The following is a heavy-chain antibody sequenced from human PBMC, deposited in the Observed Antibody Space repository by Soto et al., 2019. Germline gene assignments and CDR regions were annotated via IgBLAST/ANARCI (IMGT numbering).Heavy chain of an antibody. V-gene: IGHV1-58*01. CDR1: GFTFTSSA. CDR3: AAGSRQGTNWFDP. CDR2: IVVGSGNA. Sequence: SVKVSCRASGFTFTSSAVQWVRQARGQRLEWIGWIVVGSGNANYAQKFQERVTITRDMSTSTAYMELSSLRSEDTAVYYCAAGSRQGTNWFDPWGQGTLVTVSS. J-gene: IGHJ5*02.